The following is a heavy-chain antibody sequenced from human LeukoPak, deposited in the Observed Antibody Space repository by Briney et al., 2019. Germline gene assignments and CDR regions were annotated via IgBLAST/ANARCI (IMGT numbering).Heavy chain of an antibody. CDR1: GFAFSSYA. J-gene: IGHJ4*02. Sequence: GGSLRLSCAASGFAFSSYAMHWVRQAPGKGLEWVAVISYDGSNKYYADSVKGRFTISRDNSKNTLYLQMSSLRSEDTAVYYCATGGPLRKVAAADPLNLRHWGQGTLVTVSS. CDR2: ISYDGSNK. CDR3: ATGGPLRKVAAADPLNLRH. V-gene: IGHV3-30*04. D-gene: IGHD6-13*01.